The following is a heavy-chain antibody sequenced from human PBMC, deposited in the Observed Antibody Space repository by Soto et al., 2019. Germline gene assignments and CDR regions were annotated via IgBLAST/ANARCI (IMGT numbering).Heavy chain of an antibody. CDR1: GFTFSGYW. Sequence: EVQLVESGGGLVQPGGSLRLSCAASGFTFSGYWMSWVRQAPGKGLEWVANIKQDGSEQFYVDSVKGRFTISRDNAKNSLYLQVNSLGAEDTAVYYCAREAVWGQGTTVTVSS. CDR2: IKQDGSEQ. V-gene: IGHV3-7*05. CDR3: AREAV. J-gene: IGHJ6*02.